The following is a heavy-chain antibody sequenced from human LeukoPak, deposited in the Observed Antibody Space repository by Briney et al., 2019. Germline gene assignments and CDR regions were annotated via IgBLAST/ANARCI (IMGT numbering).Heavy chain of an antibody. Sequence: GASVKVSCKASGYTFTSYGISWVRQAPGQGLEWMGWISAYNGKTNYAQKLQGRVTMTTDTSTSTAYMELRSLRSDDTAVYYCARDYAPPPYYDFWSGYSLWFDPWGQGTLVTVSS. CDR1: GYTFTSYG. J-gene: IGHJ5*02. V-gene: IGHV1-18*01. CDR3: ARDYAPPPYYDFWSGYSLWFDP. D-gene: IGHD3-3*01. CDR2: ISAYNGKT.